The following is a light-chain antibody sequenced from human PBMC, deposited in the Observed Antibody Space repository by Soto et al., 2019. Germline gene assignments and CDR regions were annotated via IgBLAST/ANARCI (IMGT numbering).Light chain of an antibody. CDR3: SSCTSSSTLYV. Sequence: QSALTQPASVSGSPGQSITISCTGTSSDVGGYNYVSWYQQHPGKAPKLMIYEVSNRPSGVSNRFSGSKSGNTASLTISGLQAEDEADYYCSSCTSSSTLYVFGTGTKLIVL. V-gene: IGLV2-14*01. CDR1: SSDVGGYNY. J-gene: IGLJ1*01. CDR2: EVS.